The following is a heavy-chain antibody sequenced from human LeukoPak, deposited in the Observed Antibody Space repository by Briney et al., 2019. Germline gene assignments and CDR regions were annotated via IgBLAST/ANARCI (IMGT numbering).Heavy chain of an antibody. J-gene: IGHJ5*02. V-gene: IGHV4-34*01. CDR3: ARRPTRTYYYGSGTPAGFDP. D-gene: IGHD3-10*01. Sequence: SETLSLTCAVYGGSFSGYYWSWIRQPPGKGLEWIGEINHSGSTNYNPSLKSRVTISVDTSKNQFSLKLSSVTAADTAVYYCARRPTRTYYYGSGTPAGFDPWGQGTLVTVSS. CDR1: GGSFSGYY. CDR2: INHSGST.